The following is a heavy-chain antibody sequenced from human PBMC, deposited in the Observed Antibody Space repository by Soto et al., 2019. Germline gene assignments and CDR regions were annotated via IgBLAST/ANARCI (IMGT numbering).Heavy chain of an antibody. CDR2: ISGSGGST. CDR1: GFTFSSYA. Sequence: XGSLRLSCAASGFTFSSYAMSWVRQAPGKGLEWVSAISGSGGSTYYADSVKGRFTISRDNSKNTLYLQMNSLRAEDTAVYYCAKEDYDFWSGYYTLFDYWGQGTLVTVSS. V-gene: IGHV3-23*01. CDR3: AKEDYDFWSGYYTLFDY. D-gene: IGHD3-3*01. J-gene: IGHJ4*02.